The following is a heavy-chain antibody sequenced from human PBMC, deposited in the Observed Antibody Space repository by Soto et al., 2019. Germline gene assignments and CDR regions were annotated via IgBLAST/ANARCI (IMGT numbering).Heavy chain of an antibody. V-gene: IGHV3-23*01. D-gene: IGHD3-22*01. CDR2: IRGSGGST. CDR3: AKDGPDDSSGYLSFDY. J-gene: IGHJ4*02. Sequence: HPVRSLILSCAASGFTFSSSAMSWVRQARGRGLEWVSAIRGSGGSTYYADYVKGRFTISRDNARKDLYLQMDGLRVEDTAVYFCAKDGPDDSSGYLSFDYWGQGALVTVSS. CDR1: GFTFSSSA.